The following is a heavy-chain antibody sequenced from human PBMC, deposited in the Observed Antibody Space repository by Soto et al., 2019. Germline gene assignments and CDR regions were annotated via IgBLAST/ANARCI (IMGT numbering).Heavy chain of an antibody. Sequence: XAVKVSCTASGYSWTSYDINWVRQATGQGLEWMGWMNPNSGNTGYAQKFQCRVTMTRNTSISTAYMELSSLRSEDTAVYYCATAGAYTVTLYGMDVWGQGTTVTVSS. J-gene: IGHJ6*02. V-gene: IGHV1-8*01. CDR3: ATAGAYTVTLYGMDV. CDR1: GYSWTSYD. D-gene: IGHD4-17*01. CDR2: MNPNSGNT.